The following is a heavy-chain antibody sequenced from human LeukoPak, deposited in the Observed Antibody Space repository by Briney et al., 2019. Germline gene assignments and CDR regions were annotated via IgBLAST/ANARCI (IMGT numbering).Heavy chain of an antibody. V-gene: IGHV3-21*01. CDR3: ARAKWVGTTDNWFDP. CDR2: ITSSSSYI. D-gene: IGHD1-1*01. CDR1: GFTFSDYS. J-gene: IGHJ5*02. Sequence: GGSLRLSCAASGFTFSDYSMNWVRQAPGRGLEWVSSITSSSSYIYYGDSVKGRFTISRDNAKNSLYLQMNSLRAEDTAVYYCARAKWVGTTDNWFDPWGQGTLVTVSS.